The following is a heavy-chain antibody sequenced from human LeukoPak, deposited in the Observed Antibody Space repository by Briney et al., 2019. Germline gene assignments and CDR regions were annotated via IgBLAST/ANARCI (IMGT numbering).Heavy chain of an antibody. D-gene: IGHD3-10*01. CDR1: GYTFTGYN. Sequence: ASVKVSCKASGYTFTGYNMHWVQQAPGQGLEWMGWINPNSGGTSYAQKFQGRVTMTRDTSISTAYMELSRLISDDRDVYYCARGKGMNMVQGVINYWGQGTLVTVSS. CDR3: ARGKGMNMVQGVINY. J-gene: IGHJ4*02. CDR2: INPNSGGT. V-gene: IGHV1-2*02.